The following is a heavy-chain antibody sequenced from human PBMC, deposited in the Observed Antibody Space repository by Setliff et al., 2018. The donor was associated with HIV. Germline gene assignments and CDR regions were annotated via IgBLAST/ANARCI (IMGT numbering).Heavy chain of an antibody. Sequence: SETLSLTCSVSGASLQSYYWSWIRQPAGKGLQWIGRIYYVGWSKYNPSLEDRVTMSVDTSNNQFSLSLRSVTAADTAIYYCARTLSTMVKTDGYYDYYYMDVWGKGTTVTVSS. CDR1: GASLQSYY. CDR2: IYYVGWS. D-gene: IGHD3-10*01. V-gene: IGHV4-4*07. CDR3: ARTLSTMVKTDGYYDYYYMDV. J-gene: IGHJ6*03.